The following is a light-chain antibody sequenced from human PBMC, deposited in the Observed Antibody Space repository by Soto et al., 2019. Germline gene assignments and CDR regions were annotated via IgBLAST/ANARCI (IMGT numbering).Light chain of an antibody. V-gene: IGKV1-5*03. Sequence: DIQMTQSPSTLSASVGDRVTITCRASQSISSWLAWYQQKPGKAPKLLIYKASSLESGVPSRFSGGGSGTEFPLTISSLQPDDFATYYCQQYNSYRTFGQGTKVEIK. CDR2: KAS. CDR1: QSISSW. CDR3: QQYNSYRT. J-gene: IGKJ1*01.